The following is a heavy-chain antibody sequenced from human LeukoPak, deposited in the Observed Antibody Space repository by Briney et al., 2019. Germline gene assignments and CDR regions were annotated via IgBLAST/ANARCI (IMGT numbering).Heavy chain of an antibody. D-gene: IGHD2-2*01. Sequence: GGSLRLSCAASGFTFSSYAMNWVRRAPGKGLEWVSTISGSGVGTYYADSVEGRFTISRDNSKNTLYLQMTSLTAEDTAVYYCAKNFYLGVVVPAASNFDYWGQGTLVTVSS. J-gene: IGHJ4*02. CDR2: ISGSGVGT. V-gene: IGHV3-23*01. CDR3: AKNFYLGVVVPAASNFDY. CDR1: GFTFSSYA.